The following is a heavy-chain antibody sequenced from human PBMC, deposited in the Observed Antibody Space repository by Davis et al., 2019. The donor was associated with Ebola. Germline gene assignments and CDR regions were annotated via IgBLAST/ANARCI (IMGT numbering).Heavy chain of an antibody. V-gene: IGHV3-11*06. Sequence: LSLTCAVYGGSFSGYYWSWIRQPPGKGLEWISDISTNYLYTNYADSVKGRFTISRDNAKTSLYLQMDSLRVEDTGIYYCARDRYYDSSGYYYFEFWGQGTLVTVSS. CDR2: ISTNYLYT. CDR3: ARDRYYDSSGYYYFEF. D-gene: IGHD3-22*01. J-gene: IGHJ4*02. CDR1: GGSFSGYY.